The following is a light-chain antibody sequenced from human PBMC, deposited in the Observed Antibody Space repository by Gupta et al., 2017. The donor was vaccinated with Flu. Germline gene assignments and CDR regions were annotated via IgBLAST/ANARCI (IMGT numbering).Light chain of an antibody. J-gene: IGKJ4*01. CDR1: QSISSW. Sequence: DIQMTQSPSTLSASVGDRVTITCRASQSISSWLVWYQQKPGKAPKLLIYKASSLESGGPSRFSGSGSGTEFTLTISSLQPDDFATYYCQQYNSYPLTFGGGTKVEIK. CDR3: QQYNSYPLT. CDR2: KAS. V-gene: IGKV1-5*03.